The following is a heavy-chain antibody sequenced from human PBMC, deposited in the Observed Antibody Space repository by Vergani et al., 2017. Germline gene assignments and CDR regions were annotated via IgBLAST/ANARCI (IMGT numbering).Heavy chain of an antibody. J-gene: IGHJ6*02. CDR1: GYTFTSYG. CDR3: ARAPTLEVTTGYGMDV. Sequence: QVQLVQSGAEVKKPGASVKVSCKASGYTFTSYGISWVRQAPGQGLEWMGWISAYNGNTNYAQKLQGRVTITADKSTSTAYMELSSLRSEDTAVYYCARAPTLEVTTGYGMDVWGQGTTVTVSS. V-gene: IGHV1-18*01. D-gene: IGHD4-11*01. CDR2: ISAYNGNT.